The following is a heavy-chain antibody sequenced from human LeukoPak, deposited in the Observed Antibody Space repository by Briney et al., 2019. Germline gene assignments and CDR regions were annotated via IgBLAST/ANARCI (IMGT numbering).Heavy chain of an antibody. Sequence: APVKVSCKASGYTFTSYYMHWVRQAPGQGLEWMGIINPSGGSTSYAQKFQGRVTMTRDTSTSTVYMELSSLRSEDTAVYYCARLGYCSGGSCPSEWYYFDYWGQGTLVTVSS. CDR1: GYTFTSYY. CDR3: ARLGYCSGGSCPSEWYYFDY. CDR2: INPSGGST. D-gene: IGHD2-15*01. J-gene: IGHJ4*02. V-gene: IGHV1-46*01.